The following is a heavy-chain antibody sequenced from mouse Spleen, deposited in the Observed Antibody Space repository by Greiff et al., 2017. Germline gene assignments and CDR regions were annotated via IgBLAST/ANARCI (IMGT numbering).Heavy chain of an antibody. CDR3: ATARATGDY. D-gene: IGHD3-1*01. CDR2: IDPSDSYT. J-gene: IGHJ2*01. CDR1: GYTFTSYW. Sequence: VQLQQPGAELVKPGASVKLSCKASGYTFTSYWMQWVKQRPGQGLEWIGEIDPSDSYTNYNQKFKGKATLTVDTSSSTAYMQLSSLTSEDSAVYYCATARATGDYWGQGTTLTVSS. V-gene: IGHV1-50*01.